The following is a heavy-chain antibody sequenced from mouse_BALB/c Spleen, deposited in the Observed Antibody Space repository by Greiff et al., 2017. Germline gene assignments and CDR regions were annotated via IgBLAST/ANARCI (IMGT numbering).Heavy chain of an antibody. D-gene: IGHD2-2*01. CDR2: INPYNDGT. CDR1: GYTFTCYV. J-gene: IGHJ3*01. V-gene: IGHV1-14*01. CDR3: ARGGDGYEAWFAY. Sequence: VQLKESGPELVKPGASVKMSCKASGYTFTCYVMHWVKQKPGQGLEWIGYINPYNDGTKYNEKFKGKATLTSDKSSSTAYMELSSLTSEDSAVYYCARGGDGYEAWFAYWGQGTLVTVSA.